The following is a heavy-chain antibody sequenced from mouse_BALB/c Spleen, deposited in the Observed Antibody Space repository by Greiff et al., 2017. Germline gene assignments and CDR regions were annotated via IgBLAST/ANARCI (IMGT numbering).Heavy chain of an antibody. CDR2: ISYDGSN. J-gene: IGHJ1*01. CDR3: AREPARGYFDV. V-gene: IGHV3-6*02. D-gene: IGHD1-1*02. Sequence: EVQLVESGPGLVKPSQSLSLTCSVTGYSITSGYYWNWIRQFPGNKLEWMGYISYDGSNNYNPSLKNRISITRDTSKNQFFLKLNSVTTEDTATYYCAREPARGYFDVWGAGTTVTVSS. CDR1: GYSITSGYY.